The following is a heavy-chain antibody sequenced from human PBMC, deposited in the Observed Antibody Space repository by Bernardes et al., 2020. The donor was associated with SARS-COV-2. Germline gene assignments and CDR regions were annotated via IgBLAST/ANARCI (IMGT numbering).Heavy chain of an antibody. CDR1: GYSFTSHW. CDR2: IYPGDSDT. V-gene: IGHV5-51*01. CDR3: ARPEVYSGYEH. Sequence: GESLKISCEGSGYSFTSHWIAWVRQMPGKGLEWMGTIYPGDSDTRYSPSFEGQVTISADKSINTAYLQWSSLKASDTAIYYCARPEVYSGYEHWGQGTLVTVSS. D-gene: IGHD5-12*01. J-gene: IGHJ4*02.